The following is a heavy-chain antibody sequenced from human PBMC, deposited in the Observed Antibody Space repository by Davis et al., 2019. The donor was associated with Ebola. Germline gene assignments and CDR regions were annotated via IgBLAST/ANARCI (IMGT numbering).Heavy chain of an antibody. J-gene: IGHJ5*02. V-gene: IGHV1-46*01. D-gene: IGHD3-16*01. CDR3: ARGIGDGIWKQFWGRFDP. CDR1: GYTFTNYF. CDR2: INPSPGIK. Sequence: ASVKVSCKASGYTFTNYFINWVRQAPGQGLEWMGVINPSPGIKSYAQKFQGRVTLTSDTYKNIVYMELNSLRPEDTAVYYCARGIGDGIWKQFWGRFDPWGQGTLVIVSS.